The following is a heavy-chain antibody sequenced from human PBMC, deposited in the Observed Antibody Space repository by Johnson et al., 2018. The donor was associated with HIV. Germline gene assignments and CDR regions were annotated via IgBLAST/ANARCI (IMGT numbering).Heavy chain of an antibody. J-gene: IGHJ3*02. CDR3: TRRSPYDAFDI. Sequence: VQLVESGGGLVQPGRSLRLSCAASGFTFDDYAMHWVRQAPGKGLEWVSGINWNGGSTGYADSVKGRFTISRDNAKNSLYLQMNSLRAEDTAVYYCTRRSPYDAFDIWGQGTMVTVSS. V-gene: IGHV3-20*04. CDR2: INWNGGST. CDR1: GFTFDDYA.